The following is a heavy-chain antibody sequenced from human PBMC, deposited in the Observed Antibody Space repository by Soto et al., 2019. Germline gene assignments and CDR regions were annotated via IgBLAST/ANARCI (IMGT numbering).Heavy chain of an antibody. CDR1: GGSISSYY. Sequence: SETLSLTCTVSGGSISSYYWSWIRQPPGKGLEWIGYIYYSGSTNYNPSLKSRVTISVDTSKNQFSLKLSSVTAADTAVYYCARLRLGYSGYDRGFYFDYWGQGTLVTVSS. CDR3: ARLRLGYSGYDRGFYFDY. J-gene: IGHJ4*02. V-gene: IGHV4-59*08. CDR2: IYYSGST. D-gene: IGHD5-12*01.